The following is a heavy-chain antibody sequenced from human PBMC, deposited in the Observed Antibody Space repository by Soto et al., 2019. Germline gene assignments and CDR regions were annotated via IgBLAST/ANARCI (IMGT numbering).Heavy chain of an antibody. V-gene: IGHV3-23*01. Sequence: QLLQSGGGLVQPGGSLTLSCAASGFTFGTTDMSWVRQAPGKGLEWVSTIDASGGITYYADSVKGRFTISRDNSRNTVYLQMNSLRGDDTALYYCVKNSGWFNTWGQGALVTVSS. D-gene: IGHD3-10*01. J-gene: IGHJ5*02. CDR3: VKNSGWFNT. CDR1: GFTFGTTD. CDR2: IDASGGIT.